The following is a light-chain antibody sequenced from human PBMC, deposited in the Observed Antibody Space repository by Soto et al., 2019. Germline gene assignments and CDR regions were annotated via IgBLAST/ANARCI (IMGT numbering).Light chain of an antibody. CDR2: GNS. CDR1: SSNIGAGYD. J-gene: IGLJ1*01. CDR3: QSYDSSLSGYV. Sequence: QAVVTQPPSVSGAPGQRLTISCTGSSSNIGAGYDVHWYQQLPGTAPKLLIYGNSNRPSGVPDRFSGSKSGTSASLAITGLQAEDEADYYCQSYDSSLSGYVFGTGTKLTV. V-gene: IGLV1-40*01.